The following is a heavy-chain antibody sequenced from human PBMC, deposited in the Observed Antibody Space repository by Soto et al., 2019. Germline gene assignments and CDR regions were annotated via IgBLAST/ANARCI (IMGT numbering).Heavy chain of an antibody. CDR3: AREVASVWGRRDRLMDV. D-gene: IGHD2-21*02. V-gene: IGHV3-33*08. CDR1: GFTFSNNA. Sequence: SGGSLRLSCVGSGFTFSNNAMHWVRQAPGKGLEWVAVIWYDGSNKYYADSVKGRFTISRDNSKNTLYLQMNSLRAEDTAVYYCAREVASVWGRRDRLMDVWGQGTTVTVSS. CDR2: IWYDGSNK. J-gene: IGHJ6*02.